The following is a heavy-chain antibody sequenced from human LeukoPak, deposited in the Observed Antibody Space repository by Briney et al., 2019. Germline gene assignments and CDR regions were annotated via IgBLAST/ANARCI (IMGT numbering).Heavy chain of an antibody. CDR1: GFTFSSYS. CDR3: ASPTHSTSCPGRCYYMDV. Sequence: GGSLRLSCAASGFTFSSYSMNWVRQAPGKGLEWVSSISSSSSYIYYADSVKGRFTISRDNAKNSLYLRMNSLRAEDTAVYYCASPTHSTSCPGRCYYMDVWGKGTTVTVSS. CDR2: ISSSSSYI. J-gene: IGHJ6*03. V-gene: IGHV3-21*01. D-gene: IGHD2-2*01.